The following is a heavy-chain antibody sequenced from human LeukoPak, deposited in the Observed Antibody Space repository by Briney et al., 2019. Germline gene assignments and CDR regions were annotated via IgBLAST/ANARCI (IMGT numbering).Heavy chain of an antibody. CDR3: ASTLTYYYGSGSYYIDC. D-gene: IGHD3-10*01. CDR1: GYLFTRFY. Sequence: GASVKVSCKASGYLFTRFYMHWVRQAPGQGLEWVGIINPSGGSTAYAQRFQGRVTMTSDTSKNQLSLKLRSVTAADTAVYYCASTLTYYYGSGSYYIDCWGQGTLVTVSS. CDR2: INPSGGST. V-gene: IGHV1-46*01. J-gene: IGHJ4*02.